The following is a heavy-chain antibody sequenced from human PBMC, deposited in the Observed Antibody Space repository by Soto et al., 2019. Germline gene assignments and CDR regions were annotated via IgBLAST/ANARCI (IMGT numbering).Heavy chain of an antibody. CDR1: GFTFTRYY. D-gene: IGHD2-15*01. CDR2: INPGLGTT. J-gene: IGHJ4*02. Sequence: QVQLVQSGAEVKKPGASVKVSCKASGFTFTRYYIHWVRQAPGQGLEWMGLINPGLGTTTYAQKCKVRVTMTTDTSTSTVYMELSSLRSDDTAGYYCAKTLSGGSYTASLFDYWGQGTLVTVSS. V-gene: IGHV1-46*01. CDR3: AKTLSGGSYTASLFDY.